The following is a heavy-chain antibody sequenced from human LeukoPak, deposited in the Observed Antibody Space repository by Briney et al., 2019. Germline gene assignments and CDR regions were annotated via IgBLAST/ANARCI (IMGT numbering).Heavy chain of an antibody. Sequence: GGSLRLSCVASGFTFFNYWLRWVRQAPGKGLEWVADIHQDGSEKFYVDSVRDRFIISRDNAKNSLFLQMNSLTVEDTALYYCARSYTDSRFSAFQTWGQGTVVSVSS. J-gene: IGHJ3*01. V-gene: IGHV3-7*01. CDR3: ARSYTDSRFSAFQT. CDR2: IHQDGSEK. D-gene: IGHD2-2*02. CDR1: GFTFFNYW.